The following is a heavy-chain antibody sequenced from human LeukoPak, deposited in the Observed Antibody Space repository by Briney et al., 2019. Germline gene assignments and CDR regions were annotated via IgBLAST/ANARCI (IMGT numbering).Heavy chain of an antibody. CDR2: INPNSGGT. D-gene: IGHD4-23*01. Sequence: GASVKVSCKASGYTFTGYYTHWVRQAPGQGLEWMGWINPNSGGTNYAQKFQGRVTMTRDTSISTAYMELSRLRSDDTAVYYRARDSLFGGYYYYMDVWGKGTTVTVSS. CDR1: GYTFTGYY. J-gene: IGHJ6*03. V-gene: IGHV1-2*02. CDR3: ARDSLFGGYYYYMDV.